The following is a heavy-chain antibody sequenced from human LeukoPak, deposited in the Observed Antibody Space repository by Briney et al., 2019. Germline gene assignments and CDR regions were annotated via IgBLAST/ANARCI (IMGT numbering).Heavy chain of an antibody. V-gene: IGHV1-46*01. CDR2: INPSGGST. J-gene: IGHJ4*02. D-gene: IGHD3-22*01. CDR3: ARANYYDSSGYVGDIPFFDY. Sequence: ASVKVSCKASGYTFTGYYMHWVRQAPGQGLEWMGIINPSGGSTSYAQKFQGRVTMTRDTSTSTVYMELSSLRSEDTAVYYCARANYYDSSGYVGDIPFFDYWGQGTLVTVSS. CDR1: GYTFTGYY.